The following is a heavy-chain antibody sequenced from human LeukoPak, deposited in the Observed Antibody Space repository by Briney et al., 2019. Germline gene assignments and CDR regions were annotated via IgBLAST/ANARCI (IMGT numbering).Heavy chain of an antibody. CDR3: ARAFGSLFYFDY. V-gene: IGHV4-59*01. CDR1: GGSISSYY. D-gene: IGHD3-10*01. CDR2: IYYSGST. Sequence: SETLSLTCTVSGGSISSYYWSWIRQPPGKGLEWIGYIYYSGSTNYNPSLKSRVTISVDTSKNQFSLKLSSVTAADTAVYYCARAFGSLFYFDYWGQGTLVTVSS. J-gene: IGHJ4*02.